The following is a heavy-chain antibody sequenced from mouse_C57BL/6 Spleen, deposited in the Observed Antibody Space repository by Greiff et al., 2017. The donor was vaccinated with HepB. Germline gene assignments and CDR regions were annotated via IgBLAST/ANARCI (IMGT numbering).Heavy chain of an antibody. V-gene: IGHV1-81*01. D-gene: IGHD3-3*01. J-gene: IGHJ3*01. CDR1: GYTFTSYG. Sequence: QVTLKESGAELARPGASVKLSCKASGYTFTSYGISWVKQRTGQGLEWIGEIYPRSGNTYYNEKFKGKATLTADKSSSTAYMELRSLTSEDSAVYFCEGGAYWGQGTLVTVSA. CDR2: IYPRSGNT. CDR3: EGGAY.